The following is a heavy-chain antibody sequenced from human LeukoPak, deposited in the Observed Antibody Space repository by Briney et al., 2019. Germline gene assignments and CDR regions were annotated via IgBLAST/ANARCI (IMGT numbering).Heavy chain of an antibody. D-gene: IGHD6-6*01. Sequence: ASVKVSCTASGYTFTGYYIHWVRQAPGQGLEWMGWITPNSGGTNYAQKFQGMVTMTRDTSISTAYMELSRLRSDDAAVYCCARAGSITGGHFDYWCQGTRVPVSS. CDR3: ARAGSITGGHFDY. J-gene: IGHJ4*02. CDR1: GYTFTGYY. V-gene: IGHV1-2*02. CDR2: ITPNSGGT.